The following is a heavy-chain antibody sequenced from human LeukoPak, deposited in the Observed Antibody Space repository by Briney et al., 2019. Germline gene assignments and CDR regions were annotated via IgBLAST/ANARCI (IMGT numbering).Heavy chain of an antibody. Sequence: GGSLRLSCAASGFTFSDSYMTWIRQAPGKGLEWVSYISTDGSAMYYADSVKGRFTISRDNAKNSLDLHLNSLRAEDTAVYYCARDPWGVAVQGFDPWGQGTLVTVSS. CDR1: GFTFSDSY. CDR3: ARDPWGVAVQGFDP. D-gene: IGHD2-15*01. V-gene: IGHV3-11*04. CDR2: ISTDGSAM. J-gene: IGHJ5*02.